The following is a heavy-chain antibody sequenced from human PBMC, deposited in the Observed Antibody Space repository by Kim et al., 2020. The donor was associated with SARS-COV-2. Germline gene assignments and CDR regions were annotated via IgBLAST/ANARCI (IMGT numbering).Heavy chain of an antibody. D-gene: IGHD3-16*01. CDR1: GYTFSSYW. V-gene: IGHV5-51*01. CDR2: IYPADSDT. CDR3: ARQMRGSPFGDAFAF. Sequence: GESLKISCKGSGYTFSSYWIAWLRHMPGKGLECMGIIYPADSDTKESPSFQGQVTISADKSLSTAYLKWSSLKASDTAIYYCARQMRGSPFGDAFAFWGQRTMLTVSS. J-gene: IGHJ3*01.